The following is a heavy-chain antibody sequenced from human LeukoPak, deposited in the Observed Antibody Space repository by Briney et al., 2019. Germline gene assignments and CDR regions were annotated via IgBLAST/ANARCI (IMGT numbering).Heavy chain of an antibody. Sequence: SETLSLTCTVSGGSISNSYWSWIRQPAGKGLEWIGRIYTSGSTNYNPSLKSRVTMSVDTSKNQLSLKLSSVTAADTAVYYCARGTYYSDSSAYWGSFDMWGQGTVVTVSS. CDR3: ARGTYYSDSSAYWGSFDM. J-gene: IGHJ3*02. CDR1: GGSISNSY. D-gene: IGHD3-22*01. CDR2: IYTSGST. V-gene: IGHV4-4*07.